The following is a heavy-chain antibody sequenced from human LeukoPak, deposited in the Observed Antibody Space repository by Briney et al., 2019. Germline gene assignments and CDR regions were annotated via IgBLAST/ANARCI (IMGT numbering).Heavy chain of an antibody. J-gene: IGHJ4*02. CDR2: INAGNGNT. CDR3: ARDSDKLGYSCYDIRFAFDY. V-gene: IGHV1-3*03. CDR1: GYTFTSYA. D-gene: IGHD5-12*01. Sequence: ASVKVSCKASGYTFTSYAMHWVRQAPGQRLEWMGWINAGNGNTKNSQQFQGRVTITRDTSASTAYMEVSSLRSEDMAVYYCARDSDKLGYSCYDIRFAFDYRGQGELVPVSA.